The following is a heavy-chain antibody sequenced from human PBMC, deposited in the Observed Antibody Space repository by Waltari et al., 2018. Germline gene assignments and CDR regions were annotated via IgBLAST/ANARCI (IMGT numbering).Heavy chain of an antibody. D-gene: IGHD3-10*01. J-gene: IGHJ5*02. CDR1: GFSPSHFG. CDR2: ASFDGSTT. Sequence: QVQLVESGGGVVQPGMSLRLSCAASGFSPSHFGMHWVRQAPGKGLGWVALASFDGSTTYYADSVRGRFTISRDNSKNTLYLDINTLRVDDTAIYYCAKDAFGNTYLDHWGQGTLVTVSS. V-gene: IGHV3-30*18. CDR3: AKDAFGNTYLDH.